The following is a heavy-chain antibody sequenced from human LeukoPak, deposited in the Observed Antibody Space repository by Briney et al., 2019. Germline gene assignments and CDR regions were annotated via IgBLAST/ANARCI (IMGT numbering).Heavy chain of an antibody. V-gene: IGHV4-34*01. Sequence: SETLSLTCAVSGGSLSGYYWTWIRQPPGKGLEWIGEINHSGSTNYNPSLKSRVTISVDTSKNQFSLKLSSVTAADTAVYYCAREVSSSWTNFDYWGQGTLVTVSS. CDR3: AREVSSSWTNFDY. J-gene: IGHJ4*02. D-gene: IGHD6-13*01. CDR2: INHSGST. CDR1: GGSLSGYY.